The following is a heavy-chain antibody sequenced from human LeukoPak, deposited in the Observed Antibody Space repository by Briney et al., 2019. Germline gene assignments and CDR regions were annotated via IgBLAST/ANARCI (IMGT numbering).Heavy chain of an antibody. CDR2: ISGSGGST. CDR1: GFTFRSYE. V-gene: IGHV3-23*01. D-gene: IGHD3-10*01. Sequence: PGGSLRLSCAASGFTFRSYEMNWVRQAPGKGLEWVSAISGSGGSTYYADSVKGRFTISRDNSKNTLYLQMNSLRAEDTAVYYCAKDRRAGSYDYWGQGTLVTVSS. CDR3: AKDRRAGSYDY. J-gene: IGHJ4*02.